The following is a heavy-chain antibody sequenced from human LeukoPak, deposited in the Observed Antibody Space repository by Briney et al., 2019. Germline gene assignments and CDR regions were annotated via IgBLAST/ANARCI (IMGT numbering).Heavy chain of an antibody. CDR3: ARQYCSGGSCADY. V-gene: IGHV4-30-4*01. CDR1: GGSISSGDYY. CDR2: IYSSGST. J-gene: IGHJ4*02. D-gene: IGHD2-15*01. Sequence: PSETLSLTCTVSGGSISSGDYYWSWIRQPPGKGLEWIGYIYSSGSTYYNPSLKSRVTISVDASKNQFSLKLSSVTAADTAVYYCARQYCSGGSCADYWGQGTLVTVSS.